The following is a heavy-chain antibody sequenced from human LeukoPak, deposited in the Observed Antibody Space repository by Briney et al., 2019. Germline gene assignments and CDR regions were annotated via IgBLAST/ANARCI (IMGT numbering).Heavy chain of an antibody. V-gene: IGHV4-59*08. Sequence: SETLSLTCTVSGGSISSYYWSWIRQPPGKGLEWIGYIYYSGSTNYNPSLKSRVTISVDPSKNQFSLKLSSVTAADTAVYYCARQRPWYYYGMDVWGQGTTVTVSS. CDR1: GGSISSYY. J-gene: IGHJ6*02. CDR2: IYYSGST. CDR3: ARQRPWYYYGMDV. D-gene: IGHD6-6*01.